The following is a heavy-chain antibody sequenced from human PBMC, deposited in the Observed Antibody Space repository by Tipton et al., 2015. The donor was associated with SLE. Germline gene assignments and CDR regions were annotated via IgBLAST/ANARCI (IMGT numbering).Heavy chain of an antibody. V-gene: IGHV3-30-3*01. Sequence: SLRLSCAASGFTFSSYAMHWVRQAPGKGLEWVAVISYDGSNKYYADSVKGRFTISRDNSKNTLYLQMNSLRAEDTAVYYCARGGNSGSYVDAFDIWGQGTRVTVSS. J-gene: IGHJ3*02. D-gene: IGHD1-26*01. CDR2: ISYDGSNK. CDR3: ARGGNSGSYVDAFDI. CDR1: GFTFSSYA.